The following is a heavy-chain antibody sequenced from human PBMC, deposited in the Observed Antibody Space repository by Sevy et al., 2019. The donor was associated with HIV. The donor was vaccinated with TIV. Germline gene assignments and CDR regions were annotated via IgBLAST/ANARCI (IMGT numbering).Heavy chain of an antibody. V-gene: IGHV4-31*03. CDR2: IYYSGHT. Sequence: SETLSLTCTVSGGFIRSGGYYWSWIRQHPGKGLEWIGYIYYSGHTYYNPSLKSRVTISVDTSKSQFSLNLSSVTAADTAVYYCARSDGGDYFDYWGQGTLVIVSS. CDR3: ARSDGGDYFDY. CDR1: GGFIRSGGYY. J-gene: IGHJ4*02.